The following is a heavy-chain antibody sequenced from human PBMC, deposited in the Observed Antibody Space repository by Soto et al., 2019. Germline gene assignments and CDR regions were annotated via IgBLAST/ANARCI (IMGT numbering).Heavy chain of an antibody. CDR1: GGSINSVDYY. D-gene: IGHD5-18*01. J-gene: IGHJ4*02. Sequence: QVQLQESGPGLVKPSQTLSLICSVSGGSINSVDYYWSWIRQTPGKGLEWIGYTSYFGTTDYMPSLKSRVTMSVDTFKNQFSLKLSSVTAADTAVYYCARVQRDTAMGHFDYWGQGTLVIVSS. CDR3: ARVQRDTAMGHFDY. CDR2: TSYFGTT. V-gene: IGHV4-30-4*01.